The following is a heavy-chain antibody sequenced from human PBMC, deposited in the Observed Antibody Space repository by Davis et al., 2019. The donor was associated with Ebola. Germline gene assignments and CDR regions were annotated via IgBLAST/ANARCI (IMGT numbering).Heavy chain of an antibody. CDR3: AKDRCSSTSCYWGD. D-gene: IGHD2-2*01. CDR2: ISYDGSNK. Sequence: PGGSLRLSCAASGFTFSSYGMHWVRQAPGKGLEWVAVISYDGSNKYYADSVKGRFTISRDNSKNTLYLQMNSLRAEDTAVYYCAKDRCSSTSCYWGDWGQGTLVTVSS. CDR1: GFTFSSYG. V-gene: IGHV3-30*18. J-gene: IGHJ4*02.